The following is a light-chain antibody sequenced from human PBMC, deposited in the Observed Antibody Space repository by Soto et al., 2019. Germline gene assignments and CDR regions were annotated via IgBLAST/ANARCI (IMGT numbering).Light chain of an antibody. J-gene: IGLJ3*02. Sequence: QSVLTQPPSASGTPGQRVTNSCSGSSSNIGSNTVNWYQQLPGTAPKLLIYSNNQRPSGVPDRFSGSKSGTSASLAISGLQSEDEADYYCAAWDDSLNGHWVFGGGTKLTVL. V-gene: IGLV1-44*01. CDR2: SNN. CDR3: AAWDDSLNGHWV. CDR1: SSNIGSNT.